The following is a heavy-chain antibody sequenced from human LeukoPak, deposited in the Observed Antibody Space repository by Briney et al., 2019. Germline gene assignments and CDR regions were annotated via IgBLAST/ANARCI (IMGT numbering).Heavy chain of an antibody. CDR1: GFTFSSYG. Sequence: GGSLRLSCAASGFTFSSYGMHWVRQAPGKGLEWVAVISYDGSNKYYADSVKGRFTISRDNSKNTLYLQMNSLRAEDTAVYYCAKDPLSVSYSQIFDYWGQGTLVTVSS. V-gene: IGHV3-30*18. J-gene: IGHJ4*02. CDR3: AKDPLSVSYSQIFDY. CDR2: ISYDGSNK. D-gene: IGHD5-18*01.